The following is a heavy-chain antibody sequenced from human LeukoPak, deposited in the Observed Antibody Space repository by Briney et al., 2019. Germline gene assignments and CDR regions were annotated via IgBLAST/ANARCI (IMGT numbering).Heavy chain of an antibody. J-gene: IGHJ5*02. CDR3: ARQVVGATVVDP. D-gene: IGHD1-26*01. CDR1: GGSITTYY. Sequence: SETLSLTCTVSGGSITTYYWSWIRQPPGKGLEWIGCIYHSGSTNYNPSPKSRVIISLDTSKNQFSLKLSSVTATDTAVYFCARQVVGATVVDPWGQGTLVTVSS. CDR2: IYHSGST. V-gene: IGHV4-59*08.